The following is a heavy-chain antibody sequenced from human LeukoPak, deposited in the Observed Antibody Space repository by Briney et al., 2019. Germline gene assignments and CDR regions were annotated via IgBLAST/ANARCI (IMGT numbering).Heavy chain of an antibody. Sequence: SETLFLTCAVSGGSISSGGYSWSWIRQPPGKGLEWIGYIYYSGSTYYNPPLKSRVTISVDTSKNQFSLKLSSVTAADTAVYYCARDGSGISGDYYYYMDVWGKGTTVTVSS. J-gene: IGHJ6*03. CDR1: GGSISSGGYS. V-gene: IGHV4-30-4*07. D-gene: IGHD3-10*01. CDR2: IYYSGST. CDR3: ARDGSGISGDYYYYMDV.